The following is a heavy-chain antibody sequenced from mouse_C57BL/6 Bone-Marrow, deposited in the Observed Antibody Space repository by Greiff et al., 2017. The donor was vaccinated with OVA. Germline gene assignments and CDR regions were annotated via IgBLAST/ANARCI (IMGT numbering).Heavy chain of an antibody. V-gene: IGHV1-64*01. CDR3: ARGEGYDNWFAY. D-gene: IGHD2-2*01. CDR1: GYTFTSYW. J-gene: IGHJ3*01. Sequence: QVQLKQPGAELVKPGASVKLSCKASGYTFTSYWMHWVKQRPGQGLEWIGMIHPNSGSTNYNEKFKSKATLTVDKSSSTAYMQLSSLTSEDSAVYYCARGEGYDNWFAYWGQGTLVTVSA. CDR2: IHPNSGST.